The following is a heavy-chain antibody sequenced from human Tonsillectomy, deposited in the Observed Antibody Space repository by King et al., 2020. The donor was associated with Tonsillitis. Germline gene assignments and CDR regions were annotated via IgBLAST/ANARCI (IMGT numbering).Heavy chain of an antibody. CDR1: GYSFTSYW. Sequence: QLVQSGAEVKKPGESLRISCKGSGYSFTSYWISWVRQMPGKGLEWMGRIDPSDSYTNYSPSFQGHVTISADKSISTAYLQWSSLKASDTAMYYCARLRVTRLGSCYYLEFDYWGQGTLVTVSS. CDR2: IDPSDSYT. J-gene: IGHJ4*02. V-gene: IGHV5-10-1*03. D-gene: IGHD3-22*01. CDR3: ARLRVTRLGSCYYLEFDY.